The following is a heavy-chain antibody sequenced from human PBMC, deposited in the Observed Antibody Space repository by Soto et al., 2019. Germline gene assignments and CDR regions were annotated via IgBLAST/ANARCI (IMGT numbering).Heavy chain of an antibody. CDR1: GYSFTTYW. V-gene: IGHV5-51*01. Sequence: GESLKISCKGSGYSFTTYWIGWVRQMPGRGLEWMGIIFPGDSDTRYSPSFQGRVTMSVDKSIDTAYLQWSSLKASDTAIYYCGRQLDGSPLHSYSYAMDFRGQGIMVTGSS. CDR3: GRQLDGSPLHSYSYAMDF. CDR2: IFPGDSDT. D-gene: IGHD2-15*01. J-gene: IGHJ6*02.